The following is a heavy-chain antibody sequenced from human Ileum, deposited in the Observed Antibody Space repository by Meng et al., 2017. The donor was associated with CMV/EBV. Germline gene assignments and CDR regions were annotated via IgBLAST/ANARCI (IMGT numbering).Heavy chain of an antibody. CDR2: INLNSGVI. Sequence: QMQLVQSGTELKKPGASGKVSCKASGNIFIGYYMHWVRQAPGQGLEWVGCINLNSGVIDFAQKFQGRITLTRDTSITTAYMELTRLIYDDTAVYYCARENWVYDYWGQGTLVTVSS. V-gene: IGHV1-2*02. CDR3: ARENWVYDY. CDR1: GNIFIGYY. J-gene: IGHJ4*02. D-gene: IGHD7-27*01.